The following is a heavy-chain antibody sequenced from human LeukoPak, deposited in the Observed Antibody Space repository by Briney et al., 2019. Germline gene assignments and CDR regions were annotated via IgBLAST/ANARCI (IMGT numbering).Heavy chain of an antibody. Sequence: SGGSLRLSCAASGFTFSSSAIHWVRQAPGKGLEWVALISHDGSNKYYTDSVKGRFTISRDNSKNTLYLQMNSLRTEDTAVYYCARARSRDLPAAGPFDYWGQGTLVTVSS. CDR1: GFTFSSSA. CDR2: ISHDGSNK. CDR3: ARARSRDLPAAGPFDY. V-gene: IGHV3-30*04. D-gene: IGHD6-13*01. J-gene: IGHJ4*02.